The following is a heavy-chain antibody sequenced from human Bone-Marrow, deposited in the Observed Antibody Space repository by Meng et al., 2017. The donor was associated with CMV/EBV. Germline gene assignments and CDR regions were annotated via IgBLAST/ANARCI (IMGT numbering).Heavy chain of an antibody. V-gene: IGHV3-33*01. D-gene: IGHD3-16*01. CDR3: ARDGGGGDSHDAFDI. Sequence: GGSLRLSCATSGFSFSTFAMHWVRQAPGKGLEWVAVIWSDGSNKYYAEYVKGRFTISRDNSKNTLYLQMNSLRGEDTAIYYCARDGGGGDSHDAFDIWGQGTMVTVPS. CDR2: IWSDGSNK. J-gene: IGHJ3*02. CDR1: GFSFSTFA.